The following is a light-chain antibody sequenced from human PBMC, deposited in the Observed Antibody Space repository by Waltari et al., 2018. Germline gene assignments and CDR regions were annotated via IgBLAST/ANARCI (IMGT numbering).Light chain of an antibody. CDR2: EVT. CDR1: SSDVGSYNR. V-gene: IGLV2-18*02. J-gene: IGLJ3*02. CDR3: SSYTSSNTWV. Sequence: QSALTQPPSVSGSPGQSVAISCTGTSSDVGSYNRVSWYQQPPGTAPKLIIYEVTDRPSGVPDRFSGSQSGNTASLTSPGLQAEDEAHYYCSSYTSSNTWVFGGGTKLTVL.